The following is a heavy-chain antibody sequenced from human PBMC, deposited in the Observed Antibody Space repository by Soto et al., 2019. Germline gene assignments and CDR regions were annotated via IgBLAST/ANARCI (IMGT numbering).Heavy chain of an antibody. Sequence: EVQLLESGGGLVQPGGSLRLSCAASGFTFSSYAMSWVRQAPGKGLEWVSAISGSGGSTYYADSVKGRFTISRDNSKNTLYLQMNSLRAEDTAVYYCAIFPQAYYYGSWSYYMTDYWGQGTLVTVSS. D-gene: IGHD3-10*01. CDR2: ISGSGGST. V-gene: IGHV3-23*01. CDR3: AIFPQAYYYGSWSYYMTDY. J-gene: IGHJ4*02. CDR1: GFTFSSYA.